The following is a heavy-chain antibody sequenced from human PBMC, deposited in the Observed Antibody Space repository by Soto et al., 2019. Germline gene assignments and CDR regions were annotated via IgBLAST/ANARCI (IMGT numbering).Heavy chain of an antibody. D-gene: IGHD1-26*01. J-gene: IGHJ3*02. CDR2: ISYDGSNI. V-gene: IGHV3-30-3*01. CDR1: GFTLSDHS. CDR3: ARDSRATGAGAFDI. Sequence: LRLSCAASGFTLSDHSMHWVRQAPGKGLEWVAVISYDGSNIYYADSVKDRFTISRDNSKNTLYLQMNSLRAEDTAAHYCARDSRATGAGAFDIWGLGTMVTVSS.